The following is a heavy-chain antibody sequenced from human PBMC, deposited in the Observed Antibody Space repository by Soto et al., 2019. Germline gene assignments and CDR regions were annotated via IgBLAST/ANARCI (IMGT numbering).Heavy chain of an antibody. J-gene: IGHJ4*02. CDR1: GGSISSGDYY. Sequence: SETLSLTCTVSGGSISSGDYYWSWIRQPPGKGLEWIGYIYYSGSTYYNPSLKSRVTISVDTSKNQFSLKLSSVTAADTAVYYCARHLNLYDILTGYKGPFDYWGQGTLVTAPQ. CDR3: ARHLNLYDILTGYKGPFDY. CDR2: IYYSGST. V-gene: IGHV4-30-4*01. D-gene: IGHD3-9*01.